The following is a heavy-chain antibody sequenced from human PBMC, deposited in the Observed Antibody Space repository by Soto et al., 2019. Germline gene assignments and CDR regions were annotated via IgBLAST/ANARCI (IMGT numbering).Heavy chain of an antibody. V-gene: IGHV1-69*01. J-gene: IGHJ6*02. D-gene: IGHD2-2*01. CDR3: ARVVVVPAAPPDHYYYYYGMDV. Sequence: QVQLVQSGVEVKRPGSSVKVSCKASGGTFTSYAITWVRQAPGQGLEWMGGVIPIFVTANYAQKFQGRVTITADEPTSTAYMELSSLRSEDTDVYYCARVVVVPAAPPDHYYYYYGMDVWGQGTTVTVSS. CDR2: VIPIFVTA. CDR1: GGTFTSYA.